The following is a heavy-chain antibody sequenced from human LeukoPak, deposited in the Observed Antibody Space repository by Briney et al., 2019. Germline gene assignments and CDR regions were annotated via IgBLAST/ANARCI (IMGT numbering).Heavy chain of an antibody. CDR2: ISSSSSYI. CDR3: ARGGNSAFYDDRYDY. V-gene: IGHV3-21*01. D-gene: IGHD3-22*01. J-gene: IGHJ4*02. CDR1: EFSVGSNY. Sequence: GGSLRLSCAASEFSVGSNYMTWVRQAPGKGLEWVSSISSSSSYIYYADSVKGRFTISRDNAKNSLYLQMNSLRVEDTAVYYCARGGNSAFYDDRYDYWGQGTLVTVSS.